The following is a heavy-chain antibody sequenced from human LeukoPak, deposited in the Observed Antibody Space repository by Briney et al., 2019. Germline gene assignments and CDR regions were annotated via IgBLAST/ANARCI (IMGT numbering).Heavy chain of an antibody. CDR2: ISYDGSNK. D-gene: IGHD4-17*01. CDR3: AKDSARYGDVPFDY. CDR1: GFTFSSYA. V-gene: IGHV3-30-3*01. Sequence: GGSLRLSCAASGFTFSSYAMHWVRQAPGKGLEWVAVISYDGSNKYYADCVKGRFTISRDNSKNTLYQQMNSLRAEDTAVYYCAKDSARYGDVPFDYWGQGTLVTVSS. J-gene: IGHJ4*02.